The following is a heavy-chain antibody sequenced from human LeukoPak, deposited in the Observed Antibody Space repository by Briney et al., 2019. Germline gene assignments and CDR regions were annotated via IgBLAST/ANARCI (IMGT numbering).Heavy chain of an antibody. CDR3: ARDGIVGATFPDY. CDR1: GFTFSTCA. CDR2: ISDDGSNK. J-gene: IGHJ4*02. Sequence: GGSLRLSCAASGFTFSTCAMHWVRQAPGKGLEWVAFISDDGSNKYYADSVKGRFTISRDNSKNTLYLQMNSLRAEDTAVYYCARDGIVGATFPDYWGQGTLVTVSS. D-gene: IGHD1-26*01. V-gene: IGHV3-30*04.